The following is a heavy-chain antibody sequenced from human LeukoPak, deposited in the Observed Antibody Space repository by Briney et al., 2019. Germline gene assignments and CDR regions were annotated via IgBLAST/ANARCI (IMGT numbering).Heavy chain of an antibody. J-gene: IGHJ4*02. Sequence: PGRSPRLSCAASAFTFSSYGMHWVRQAPGKGLEWVAVIWYDGSNQYYADSVKGRFTISRDNSKNTLYLQMNSLRAEDTAVYYCARDTTFGDFDYWGQGTLVTVSS. CDR2: IWYDGSNQ. D-gene: IGHD3-10*02. CDR1: AFTFSSYG. CDR3: ARDTTFGDFDY. V-gene: IGHV3-33*01.